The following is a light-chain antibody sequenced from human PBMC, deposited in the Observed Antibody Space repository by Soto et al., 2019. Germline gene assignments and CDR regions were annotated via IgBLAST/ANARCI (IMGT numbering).Light chain of an antibody. V-gene: IGLV2-14*01. J-gene: IGLJ3*02. Sequence: QSALTQPASVSGSPGQAITISCTGTSSDVGSYNYVSWYQQHPGKAPKLMIYEVSNRPSGVSNRFSGSKSGNTASLTISGLQAEDEANYYCSSYTSISPRVFGVGTQLTVL. CDR3: SSYTSISPRV. CDR1: SSDVGSYNY. CDR2: EVS.